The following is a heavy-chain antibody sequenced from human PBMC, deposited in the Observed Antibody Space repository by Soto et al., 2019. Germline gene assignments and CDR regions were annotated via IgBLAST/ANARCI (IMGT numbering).Heavy chain of an antibody. Sequence: SETLSLTCTVSGGSISNHYWSWIRQPPGKRLEWIGYIYYNGSTSYNPALKSRVTISQDTSKNQFSLKLSSVTAADTAVYFCVRHETRSFYYYWGQGTLVTVSS. CDR3: VRHETRSFYYY. CDR2: IYYNGST. J-gene: IGHJ4*02. CDR1: GGSISNHY. V-gene: IGHV4-59*08. D-gene: IGHD3-10*01.